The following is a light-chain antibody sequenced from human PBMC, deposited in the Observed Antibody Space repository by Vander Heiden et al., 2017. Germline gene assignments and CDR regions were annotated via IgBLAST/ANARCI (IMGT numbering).Light chain of an antibody. Sequence: DIQMTQSPSSLSASVGDRVTITCRASQSISSYLNWYQQKPGKAPKLLIYAAASLQSGVPSRFSGSGSGTDFSLPISSLQPEDFATYYCQQSDSTPWTFGQGTKVEIK. V-gene: IGKV1-39*01. CDR3: QQSDSTPWT. CDR2: AAA. CDR1: QSISSY. J-gene: IGKJ1*01.